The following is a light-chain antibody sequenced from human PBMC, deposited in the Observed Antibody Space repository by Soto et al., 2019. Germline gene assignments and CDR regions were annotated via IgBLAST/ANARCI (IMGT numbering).Light chain of an antibody. CDR2: GAS. J-gene: IGKJ2*01. CDR3: HQYNYWPGT. V-gene: IGKV3-15*01. CDR1: QDVGIN. Sequence: LMMQSPAILSVSPGERVTLSCRASQDVGINLAWYQQKPGHAPRLVVYGASTRATAFPARFSGSGSGTEFTLTISSLQSEDLAVYYCHQYNYWPGTFGQGTKLEIK.